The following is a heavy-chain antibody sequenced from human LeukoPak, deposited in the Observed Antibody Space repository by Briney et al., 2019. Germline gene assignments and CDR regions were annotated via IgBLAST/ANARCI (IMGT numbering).Heavy chain of an antibody. J-gene: IGHJ3*02. CDR3: ARMGRFKADI. D-gene: IGHD3-10*01. CDR2: TYYRSKWYN. CDR1: GDSVSSNSAA. Sequence: SQTLSLTCAISGDSVSSNSAAWNWLRQSPSRGLEWLGRTYYRSKWYNDYAVSVKSPITINPDTSKNQFSLQLNSVAPEDTAVYYCARMGRFKADIWGQGTMVTVSS. V-gene: IGHV6-1*01.